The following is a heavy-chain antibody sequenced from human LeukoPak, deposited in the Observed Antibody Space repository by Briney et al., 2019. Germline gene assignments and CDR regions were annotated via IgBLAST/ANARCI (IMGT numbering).Heavy chain of an antibody. Sequence: SDTLSLTCAVSGYSISSSNWWGWIRPPPGKGLEWIGYIYYSGSTNYNPSLKSRVTMSVDTSKNQFSLKLSSVTALDTAVYYCAREVYDFWSGYYTYYFDYWGQGTLVTVSS. J-gene: IGHJ4*02. CDR1: GYSISSSNW. D-gene: IGHD3-3*01. CDR3: AREVYDFWSGYYTYYFDY. V-gene: IGHV4-28*06. CDR2: IYYSGST.